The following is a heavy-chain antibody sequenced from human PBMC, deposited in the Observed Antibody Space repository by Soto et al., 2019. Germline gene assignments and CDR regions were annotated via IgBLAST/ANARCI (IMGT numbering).Heavy chain of an antibody. CDR2: ISYGGST. D-gene: IGHD5-18*01. Sequence: QVQLQESGPGLVKPSQTLSLTCTVSGGSINSGGYCWSWIRQHPGKGLDWIGCISYGGSTSYNPXLXSXXTISVDTSKKQFSLKLTAVTAADTAVYYCSRGILVWGQGALITVSS. V-gene: IGHV4-31*01. CDR1: GGSINSGGYC. CDR3: SRGILV. J-gene: IGHJ4*02.